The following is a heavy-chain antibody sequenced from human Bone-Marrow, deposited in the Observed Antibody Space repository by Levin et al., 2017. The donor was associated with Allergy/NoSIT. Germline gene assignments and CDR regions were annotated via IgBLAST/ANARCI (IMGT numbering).Heavy chain of an antibody. CDR2: ISAYNGNT. V-gene: IGHV1-18*01. J-gene: IGHJ6*03. CDR1: GYTFTSYG. CDR3: ARESSIAAAGHTHYYYYYMDV. Sequence: GESLKISCKASGYTFTSYGISWVRQAPGQGLEWMGWISAYNGNTNYAQKLQGRVTMTTDTSTSTAYMELRSLRSDDTAVYYCARESSIAAAGHTHYYYYYMDVWGKGTTVTVSS. D-gene: IGHD6-13*01.